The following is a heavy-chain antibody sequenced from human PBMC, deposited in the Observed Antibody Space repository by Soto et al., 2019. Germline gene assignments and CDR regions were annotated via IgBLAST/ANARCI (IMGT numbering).Heavy chain of an antibody. CDR2: IKSKFNGGGTE. V-gene: IGHV3-15*01. D-gene: IGHD3-16*01. CDR3: SKDVPLTGGGAFTY. CDR1: GLTFRDAW. Sequence: EVQLVESGGGLVKPGGSLRVSCAASGLTFRDAWMTWVRQAPGKGLEWVGHIKSKFNGGGTEDYAAPVQGRFTISRDDSKDTIYLQINSLKIEDTAIYYCSKDVPLTGGGAFTYWGQGTLVTVSS. J-gene: IGHJ4*02.